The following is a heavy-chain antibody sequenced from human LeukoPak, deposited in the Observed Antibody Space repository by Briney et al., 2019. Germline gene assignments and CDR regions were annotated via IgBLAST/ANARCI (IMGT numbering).Heavy chain of an antibody. V-gene: IGHV1-18*01. CDR1: GYTFTSYG. CDR3: ARVGGCSGNGCYSGVYHYYYMDV. D-gene: IGHD2-15*01. CDR2: INGYNGNT. J-gene: IGHJ6*03. Sequence: ASVKVSCKASGYTFTSYGISWVRQAPGQGLEWMGWINGYNGNTIYAQKFQGRVTMTTDTSTRAAQMELRSLSSDDTAVYYCARVGGCSGNGCYSGVYHYYYMDVWGKGTTVTVSS.